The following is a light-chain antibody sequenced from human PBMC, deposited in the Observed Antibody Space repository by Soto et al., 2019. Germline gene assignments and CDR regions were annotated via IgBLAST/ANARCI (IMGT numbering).Light chain of an antibody. CDR1: SGHSSYA. CDR2: LDSDGSH. J-gene: IGLJ2*01. Sequence: QAVVTQSPSASASLGASVKLTCTLSSGHSSYAIAWHQQQPEKGPRYLMKLDSDGSHTKGDAIPDRFSGSSSGAERYLTISSLQSEDGADYYCQTWGTGIHVVFGGGTKVTVL. CDR3: QTWGTGIHVV. V-gene: IGLV4-69*01.